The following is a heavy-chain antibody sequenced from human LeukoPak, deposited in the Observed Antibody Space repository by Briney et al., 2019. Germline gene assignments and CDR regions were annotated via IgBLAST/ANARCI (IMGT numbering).Heavy chain of an antibody. V-gene: IGHV3-7*03. CDR3: ANRNYYDILTGYQEG. Sequence: GGSLRLSCAASEFSFSNYWMSWVRQAPGKGLEWVANIKQDGSEKYYVDSVKGRFTISRDNAKNSLYLQMNSLRAEDTAVYYCANRNYYDILTGYQEGWGQGTLVTVSS. J-gene: IGHJ4*02. CDR1: EFSFSNYW. CDR2: IKQDGSEK. D-gene: IGHD3-9*01.